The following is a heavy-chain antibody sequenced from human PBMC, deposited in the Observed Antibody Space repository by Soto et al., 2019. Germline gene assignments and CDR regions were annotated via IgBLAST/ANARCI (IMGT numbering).Heavy chain of an antibody. D-gene: IGHD6-13*01. CDR1: GFTFSSYA. CDR3: WGRSSSWFDY. V-gene: IGHV3-30-3*01. Sequence: QVQLVESGGGVVQPGRSLRLSCAASGFTFSSYAMHWVRQAPGKGLEWVAVISYDGSNKYYADSVKGRFTISRDNSKNTLYPQMNSLRAEDTAVYYCWGRSSSWFDYWGQGTLVTVSS. J-gene: IGHJ4*02. CDR2: ISYDGSNK.